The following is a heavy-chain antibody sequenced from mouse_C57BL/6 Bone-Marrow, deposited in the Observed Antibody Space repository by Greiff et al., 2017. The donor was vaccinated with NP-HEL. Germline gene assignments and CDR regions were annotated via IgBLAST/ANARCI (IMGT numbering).Heavy chain of an antibody. J-gene: IGHJ2*01. CDR3: TEGPYFAY. CDR1: GFTFSSYA. D-gene: IGHD3-3*01. Sequence: EVQLVESGEGLVKPGGSLKLSCAASGFTFSSYAMSWVRQTPEKRLEWVAYISSGGDYIYYEDPVKGRVTITRDNARNTLYLLMSILKSEDTAIYYCTEGPYFAYWGQGTTPTVTS. CDR2: ISSGGDYI. V-gene: IGHV5-9-1*02.